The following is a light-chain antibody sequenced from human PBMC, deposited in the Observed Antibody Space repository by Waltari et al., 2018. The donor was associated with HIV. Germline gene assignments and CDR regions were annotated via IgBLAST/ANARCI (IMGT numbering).Light chain of an antibody. CDR2: NND. J-gene: IGLJ3*02. CDR3: ASWDDKLDGWV. Sequence: QSLLPQPPSASGTPGQRATISCSGSYSTIGSNSVNWHQQLPGSAPRALIYNNDQRPSGVPDRFSGSKSGTSASLAVSGLQSEDQGDYYCASWDDKLDGWVFGGGTRLTVL. V-gene: IGLV1-44*01. CDR1: YSTIGSNS.